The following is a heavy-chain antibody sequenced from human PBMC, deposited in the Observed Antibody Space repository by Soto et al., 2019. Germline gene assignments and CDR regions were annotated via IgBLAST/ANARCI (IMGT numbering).Heavy chain of an antibody. CDR1: GGSFSGYY. CDR3: ARVPDILTENWFDP. CDR2: INHSGST. Sequence: GGSFSGYYWSWIRQPPGKGLEWIGEINHSGSTNYNPPLKSRVTISVDTSKNQFSLKLSSVTAADTAVYYCARVPDILTENWFDPWGQGTLVTVSS. V-gene: IGHV4-34*01. D-gene: IGHD3-9*01. J-gene: IGHJ5*02.